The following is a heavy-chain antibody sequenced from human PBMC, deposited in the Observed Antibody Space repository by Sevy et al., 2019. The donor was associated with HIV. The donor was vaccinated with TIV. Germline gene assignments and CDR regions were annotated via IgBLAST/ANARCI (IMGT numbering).Heavy chain of an antibody. V-gene: IGHV1-2*02. J-gene: IGHJ3*02. CDR1: EYTFTDYY. D-gene: IGHD3-22*01. CDR3: ARVGVDRSAYSSFEI. CDR2: INPNSGGT. Sequence: ASVKVSCRASEYTFTDYYMHWVRQAPGQGLEWMGWINPNSGGTNYAQKFQGRVTMTRDTSINTAYVELSGLGSDDTAVYYCARVGVDRSAYSSFEIWGQGTMVTVSS.